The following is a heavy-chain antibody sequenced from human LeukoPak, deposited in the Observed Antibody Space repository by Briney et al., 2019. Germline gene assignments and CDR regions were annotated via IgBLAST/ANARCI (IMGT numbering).Heavy chain of an antibody. CDR2: ICYSGTT. J-gene: IGHJ4*02. Sequence: SETLSLTCTVSSASISDNIYYWGWIRQPPGKGLEWIATICYSGTTYYNPSLRSRVTISEDTSKNQVSLKLTSVNAADTAVYYCARSHYCTNGLCYFYFWGQGTLVTVSS. CDR1: SASISDNIYY. D-gene: IGHD2-8*01. CDR3: ARSHYCTNGLCYFYF. V-gene: IGHV4-39*01.